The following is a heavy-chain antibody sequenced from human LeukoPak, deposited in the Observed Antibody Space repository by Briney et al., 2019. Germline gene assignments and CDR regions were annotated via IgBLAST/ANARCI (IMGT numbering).Heavy chain of an antibody. J-gene: IGHJ4*02. D-gene: IGHD3-10*01. CDR1: GFTFGDYA. V-gene: IGHV3-49*04. CDR2: IRSKAYGGTT. Sequence: GRSLTLSCTASGFTFGDYAMSWVRQAPGKGLEWVGFIRSKAYGGTTEYAASVKGRFTISRDDSKSIAYLQMNSLKTEDTAAYYCTRVKGEGGFGVSTSYYFDYWGQGTLVTVSS. CDR3: TRVKGEGGFGVSTSYYFDY.